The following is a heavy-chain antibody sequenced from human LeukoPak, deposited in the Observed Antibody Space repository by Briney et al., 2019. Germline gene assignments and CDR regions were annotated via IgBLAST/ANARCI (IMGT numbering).Heavy chain of an antibody. D-gene: IGHD6-19*01. CDR2: IYYSGST. J-gene: IGHJ4*02. V-gene: IGHV4-39*07. CDR1: GGSISSSSYY. Sequence: SETLSLTCTVSGGSISSSSYYWGWIRQPPGKGLEWIGSIYYSGSTNYNPSLKSRVTMSVDTSKNQFSLKLSSVTAADTAVYYCARVDRAVAGTIDYWGQGTLVTVSS. CDR3: ARVDRAVAGTIDY.